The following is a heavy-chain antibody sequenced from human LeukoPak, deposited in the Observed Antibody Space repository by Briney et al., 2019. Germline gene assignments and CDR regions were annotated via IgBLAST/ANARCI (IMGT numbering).Heavy chain of an antibody. CDR3: AREGIVGATRGLDY. D-gene: IGHD1-26*01. V-gene: IGHV3-30*02. CDR2: IPYDGKNK. CDR1: GFTFSSYG. Sequence: GGSLRLSCVASGFTFSSYGMNWVRQAPGKGLEWVAFIPYDGKNKYYADSVKGRFTISRDNAKNSLYLQMNSLRAEDTAVYYCAREGIVGATRGLDYWGQGTLVTVSS. J-gene: IGHJ4*02.